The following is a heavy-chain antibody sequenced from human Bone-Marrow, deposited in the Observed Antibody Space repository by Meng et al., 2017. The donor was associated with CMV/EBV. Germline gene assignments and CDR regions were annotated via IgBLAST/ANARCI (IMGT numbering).Heavy chain of an antibody. CDR3: ARDPIAAADLYFAD. CDR2: ISYDGSNK. Sequence: GGSLRLSCAASGFTFSSYAMHWVRQAPGKGLEWVAVISYDGSNKYYADSVKGRFTISRDNSKNTLYLQMNSLRAEDTAVYYCARDPIAAADLYFADWGQGTLVTFAS. CDR1: GFTFSSYA. J-gene: IGHJ4*02. D-gene: IGHD6-13*01. V-gene: IGHV3-30-3*01.